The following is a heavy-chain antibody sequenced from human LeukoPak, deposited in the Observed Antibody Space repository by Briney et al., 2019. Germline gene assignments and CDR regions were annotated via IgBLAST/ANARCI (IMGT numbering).Heavy chain of an antibody. CDR2: INPNSGGT. CDR1: GYTXTGYY. V-gene: IGHV1-2*02. Sequence: ASVKVSCKASGYTXTGYYMHWVRQAPGQGLEWMGWINPNSGGTNYAQKFQGRVTMTRDTSISTAYMELSRLRSDDTAVYYCARAGYSSSWQYYYYYYGMDVRGQGTTVTVSS. D-gene: IGHD6-13*01. J-gene: IGHJ6*02. CDR3: ARAGYSSSWQYYYYYYGMDV.